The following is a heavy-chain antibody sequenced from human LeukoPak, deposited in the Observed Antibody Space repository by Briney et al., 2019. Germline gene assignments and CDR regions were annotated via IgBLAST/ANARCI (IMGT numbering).Heavy chain of an antibody. Sequence: PGGSLRLSCAASGFTFSTYWMTWVRQAPGKGLEWVANIIQDGNDKYYVDSVKGRFSISRDNAKNSLYLQMNSPRDEDTAVYYCARAEEQRWGYVDYWGQGTLVTVSS. CDR2: IIQDGNDK. D-gene: IGHD5-24*01. V-gene: IGHV3-7*04. CDR1: GFTFSTYW. J-gene: IGHJ4*02. CDR3: ARAEEQRWGYVDY.